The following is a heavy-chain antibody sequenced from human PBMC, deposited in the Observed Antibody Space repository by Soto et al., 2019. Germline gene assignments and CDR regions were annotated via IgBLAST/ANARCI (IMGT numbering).Heavy chain of an antibody. D-gene: IGHD2-15*01. V-gene: IGHV3-23*01. J-gene: IGHJ1*01. Sequence: PGGSLRLSCAASGFTFSSYAMSWVRQAPGKGLEWVSAISGSGGSTYYADSVKGRFTISRDNSKNTLYLQMNSLRAEDTAVYYCAKGIVVVVAAKGYAEYFQHWGQGTLVTVSS. CDR2: ISGSGGST. CDR1: GFTFSSYA. CDR3: AKGIVVVVAAKGYAEYFQH.